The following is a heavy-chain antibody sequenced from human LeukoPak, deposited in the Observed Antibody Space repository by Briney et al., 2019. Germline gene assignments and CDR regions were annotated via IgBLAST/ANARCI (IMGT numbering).Heavy chain of an antibody. CDR1: GGSISSYY. D-gene: IGHD3-10*01. J-gene: IGHJ5*02. CDR3: ARGLWFGSNWFDP. Sequence: SETLSLTCTVSGGSISSYYWSWIRQPPGKGLEWIGYIYYSGSTNYNPSLKSRVTISVDTSKNQFSLKLSSVTAADTAVYYCARGLWFGSNWFDPWGQGTLVTVSS. V-gene: IGHV4-59*12. CDR2: IYYSGST.